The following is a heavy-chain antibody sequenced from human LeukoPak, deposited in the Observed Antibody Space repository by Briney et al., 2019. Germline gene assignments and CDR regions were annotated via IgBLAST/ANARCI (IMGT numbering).Heavy chain of an antibody. D-gene: IGHD2-8*01. Sequence: PGGSLRLSCAASGFTFSNAWMSWVRQAPGKGLEWVGRIKSKTDGGTTDYAAPVKGRFTISRDDSKNTLYLQMNSPKTEDTAVYYCTTDGLIVLMVYALDYWGQGTLVTVSS. CDR1: GFTFSNAW. J-gene: IGHJ4*02. CDR2: IKSKTDGGTT. V-gene: IGHV3-15*01. CDR3: TTDGLIVLMVYALDY.